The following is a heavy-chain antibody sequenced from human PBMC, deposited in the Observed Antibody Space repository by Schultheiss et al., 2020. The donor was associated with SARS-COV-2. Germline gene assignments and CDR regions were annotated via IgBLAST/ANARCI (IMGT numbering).Heavy chain of an antibody. V-gene: IGHV1-2*04. CDR2: INPNDGGT. CDR1: GYTFTDYQ. D-gene: IGHD3-10*02. Sequence: ASVKVSCKASGYTFTDYQMHWVRQAPGQGLEWMGWINPNDGGTKYAQKFQGWVTMTRDTSISTAYMELRRLRSDDTAVYYCARDPEYLRGVNCGMDVWGQGTTVTVSS. J-gene: IGHJ6*02. CDR3: ARDPEYLRGVNCGMDV.